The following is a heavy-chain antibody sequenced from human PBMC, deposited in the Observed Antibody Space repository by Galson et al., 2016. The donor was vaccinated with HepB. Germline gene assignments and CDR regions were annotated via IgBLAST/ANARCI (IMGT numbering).Heavy chain of an antibody. J-gene: IGHJ4*02. V-gene: IGHV1-18*01. CDR1: GYTFTSYG. Sequence: SVKVSCKASGYTFTSYGIPWVRQAPGQGLEWMGWINAYNGNTNYAQNLQGRVTMTTDTSTSTAYMELRSLRSDDTAVYYCARFVSGYYYYFDHWGQGTLVTVSS. CDR2: INAYNGNT. CDR3: ARFVSGYYYYFDH. D-gene: IGHD5-12*01.